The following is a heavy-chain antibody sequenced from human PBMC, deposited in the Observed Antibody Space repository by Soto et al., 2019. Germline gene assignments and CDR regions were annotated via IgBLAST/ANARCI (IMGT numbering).Heavy chain of an antibody. V-gene: IGHV3-23*01. D-gene: IGHD5-18*01. J-gene: IGHJ3*02. Sequence: GGSLRLSCAASGFNFSSYAMSWVRQDPGKGLEWVSAISGSGGSTYYADSVKGRFTISRDNSKNTLYLQMDSLRAADTAVYYGAAARVDAFDIWGQGTMVTVSS. CDR1: GFNFSSYA. CDR2: ISGSGGST. CDR3: AAARVDAFDI.